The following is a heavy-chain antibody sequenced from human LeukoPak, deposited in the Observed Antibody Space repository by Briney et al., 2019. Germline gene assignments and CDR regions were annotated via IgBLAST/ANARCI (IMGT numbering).Heavy chain of an antibody. D-gene: IGHD6-13*01. V-gene: IGHV4-59*01. Sequence: SETLSLTCTVSGGSISSYYWSWIRQPPGKGLEWIGYIYYSGSTNYNPSLKSRVTISVDTSKNQFSLKLSSVTAADTAVYYCARWVAAAGTLDYWGQGTLVTVSS. CDR3: ARWVAAAGTLDY. J-gene: IGHJ4*02. CDR2: IYYSGST. CDR1: GGSISSYY.